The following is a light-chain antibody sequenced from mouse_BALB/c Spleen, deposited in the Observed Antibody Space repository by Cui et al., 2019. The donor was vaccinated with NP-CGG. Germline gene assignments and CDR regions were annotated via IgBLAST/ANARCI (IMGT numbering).Light chain of an antibody. CDR1: TGAVTTSNY. Sequence: QAFLTQGFSLTTSPGETVTLTCRSSTGAVTTSNYANWVQEKPDHLFTGLIGGTNNRVPGVPARFSGSLIGDKAALTITGAQTEDEAIYFCALWYSKYWVFGGGTKLTVL. J-gene: IGLJ1*01. V-gene: IGLV1*01. CDR2: GTN. CDR3: ALWYSKYWV.